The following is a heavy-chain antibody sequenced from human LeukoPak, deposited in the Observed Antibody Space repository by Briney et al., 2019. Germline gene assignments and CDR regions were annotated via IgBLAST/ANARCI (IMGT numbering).Heavy chain of an antibody. V-gene: IGHV3-48*03. D-gene: IGHD3-22*01. Sequence: GGSLRLSCAASGFTFNSYAMSWVRQAPGKGLEWVSYISSSGSTIYYADSLKGRFTISRDNAKNSLYLQMNSLRAEDTAVYYCARAHYYDSSGLDFWGQGTLVTVSS. CDR3: ARAHYYDSSGLDF. J-gene: IGHJ4*02. CDR1: GFTFNSYA. CDR2: ISSSGSTI.